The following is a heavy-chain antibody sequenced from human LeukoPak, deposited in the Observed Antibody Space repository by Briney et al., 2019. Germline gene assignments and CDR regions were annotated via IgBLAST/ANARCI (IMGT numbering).Heavy chain of an antibody. J-gene: IGHJ6*03. V-gene: IGHV1-46*01. CDR1: GYSFTGHY. Sequence: ASVKVSCKASGYSFTGHYMHWVRQAPGQGLEWMGIINPSGGSTSYAQKFQGRVTMTRDMSTSTVYMELSSLRSEDTAVYYCARVPRVGYYYMDVWGKGTTVTVSS. CDR3: ARVPRVGYYYMDV. D-gene: IGHD4-23*01. CDR2: INPSGGST.